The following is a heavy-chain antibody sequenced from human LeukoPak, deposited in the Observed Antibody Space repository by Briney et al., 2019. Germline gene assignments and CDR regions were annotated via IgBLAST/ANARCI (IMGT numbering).Heavy chain of an antibody. CDR3: AREKYYYYYYMDV. CDR1: GFTFSNYW. Sequence: GGSLRLSCAASGFTFSNYWMSWVRQAPGKGLEWVASIKQDGSQKYYVGSVKGRFTISRNNARNSLYLQMNSLRAEDTAVYYCAREKYYYYYYMDVWGKGTTVTISS. J-gene: IGHJ6*03. V-gene: IGHV3-7*01. CDR2: IKQDGSQK.